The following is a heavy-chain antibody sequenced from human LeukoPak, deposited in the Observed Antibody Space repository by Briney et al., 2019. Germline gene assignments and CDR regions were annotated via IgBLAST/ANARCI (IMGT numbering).Heavy chain of an antibody. CDR2: IWYDGSNK. CDR3: ARDLRPMTTVTTNWFDP. D-gene: IGHD4-17*01. CDR1: GFTFSSNG. V-gene: IGHV3-33*01. J-gene: IGHJ5*02. Sequence: GGSLRLSCAASGFTFSSNGMHWVRQAPGKGLEWVAVIWYDGSNKYYADSVKGRFTISRDNSKNTLYLQMNSLRAEDTAVYYCARDLRPMTTVTTNWFDPWGQGTLVTVSS.